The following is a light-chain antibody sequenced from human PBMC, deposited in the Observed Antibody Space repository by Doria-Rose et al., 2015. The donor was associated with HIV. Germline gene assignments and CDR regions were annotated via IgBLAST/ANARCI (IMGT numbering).Light chain of an antibody. CDR3: YSYVGSSTVV. CDR1: SSDVGSYNL. J-gene: IGLJ3*02. V-gene: IGLV2-23*02. CDR2: EVS. Sequence: QSALIQPASVSGSPGQSITISCTGTSSDVGSYNLVSWYQQYPGKAPKLMIFEVSKRHSGMSNRFSGSKSGNTASLTISGLQAEDEADYYCYSYVGSSTVVFGGGTKLTVL.